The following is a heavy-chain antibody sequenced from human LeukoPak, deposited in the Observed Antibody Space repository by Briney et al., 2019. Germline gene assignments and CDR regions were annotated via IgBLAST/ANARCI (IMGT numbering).Heavy chain of an antibody. CDR2: IIPIFGTA. CDR3: ARDSFVYDSSGYPT. J-gene: IGHJ5*02. D-gene: IGHD3-22*01. CDR1: GGTFSSYA. V-gene: IGHV1-69*06. Sequence: SVKVSCKASGGTFSSYAISWVRQAPGQGLEWMGGIIPIFGTANYAQKFQGRVTITADKSTSTAYMELSSLRSEDTAVYYCARDSFVYDSSGYPTWGQGTLVTVSS.